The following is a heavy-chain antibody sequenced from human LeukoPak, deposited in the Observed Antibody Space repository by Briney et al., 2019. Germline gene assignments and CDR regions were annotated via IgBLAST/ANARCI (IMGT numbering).Heavy chain of an antibody. CDR3: ARRDVGGGRYFDY. V-gene: IGHV4-59*08. CDR1: XGSXSSXY. D-gene: IGHD3-16*01. CDR2: IYYSGST. Sequence: TXSLXCTVSXGSXSSXYWSWIRQPPGXGLXXIGYIYYSGSTNYNPTLKSRVTISVDTSKNQFSLKLSSVTAADTAVYYCARRDVGGGRYFDYWGQGTLVTVSS. J-gene: IGHJ4*02.